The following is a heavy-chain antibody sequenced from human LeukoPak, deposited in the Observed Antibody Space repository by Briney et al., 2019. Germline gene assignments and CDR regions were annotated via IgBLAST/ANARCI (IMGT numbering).Heavy chain of an antibody. Sequence: SETLSLTCAVYGGSFSGYYWSWIRQPPGKGLEWIGEINYSGSTNYNPSLKSRVTISVDTSKNQFSLKLSSVTAADTAVYYCAGLAAAGTNFDYWGQGTLVTVSS. CDR2: INYSGST. D-gene: IGHD6-13*01. J-gene: IGHJ4*02. CDR1: GGSFSGYY. V-gene: IGHV4-34*01. CDR3: AGLAAAGTNFDY.